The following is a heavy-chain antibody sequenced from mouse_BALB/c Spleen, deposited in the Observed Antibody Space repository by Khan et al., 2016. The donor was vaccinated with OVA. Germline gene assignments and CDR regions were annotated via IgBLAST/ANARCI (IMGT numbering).Heavy chain of an antibody. CDR1: GFSLTGYG. D-gene: IGHD2-10*01. V-gene: IGHV2-6-7*01. J-gene: IGHJ4*01. CDR3: ARAYYGNYREAMDY. Sequence: QVQLQQSGPGLVAPSQRLSITCTVSGFSLTGYGVNWVRQPPGKGLEWLGMIWGDGSTDYNSVLKSRLSISKDNSKSQVFLKMNSLQTDDTARYYGARAYYGNYREAMDYWGQGTSVTVSS. CDR2: IWGDGST.